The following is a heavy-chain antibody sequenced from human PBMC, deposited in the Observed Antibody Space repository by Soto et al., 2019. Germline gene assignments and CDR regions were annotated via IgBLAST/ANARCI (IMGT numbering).Heavy chain of an antibody. CDR2: ISGTGSPT. D-gene: IGHD1-26*01. CDR3: ASDMSGGTYNYYYGMDV. CDR1: GFTFSSYA. Sequence: GGSLRLSCAASGFTFSSYAMTWVRQAPGRGLEWVSAISGTGSPTYYADSVKGRFTISRDNSKNTLYLQMNSLRADDTAVYYSASDMSGGTYNYYYGMDVWGQGTTVTVSS. V-gene: IGHV3-23*01. J-gene: IGHJ6*02.